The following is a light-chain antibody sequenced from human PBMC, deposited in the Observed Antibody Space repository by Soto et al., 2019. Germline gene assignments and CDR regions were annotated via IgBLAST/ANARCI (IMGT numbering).Light chain of an antibody. Sequence: DIQMTQSPSTLSASVGDRVTITCRASQSISSWLAWYQQKPGKAPKLLIYKASSLESGVPSRFSGSGSGTEFTLTISSLQPEDFATYYCQQSYSTPLVTFGQGTRLEI. V-gene: IGKV1-5*03. CDR1: QSISSW. CDR3: QQSYSTPLVT. CDR2: KAS. J-gene: IGKJ5*01.